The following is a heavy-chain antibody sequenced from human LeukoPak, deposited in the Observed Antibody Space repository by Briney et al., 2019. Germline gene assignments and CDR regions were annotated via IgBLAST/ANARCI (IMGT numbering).Heavy chain of an antibody. CDR3: ARGDGDYVDY. CDR1: GGSITSYY. CDR2: IYSSGST. Sequence: SETLSLTCTVSGGSITSYYWSWIRQPPGKGLEWIGHIYSSGSTNYNPSLKSRVTISVDTSKNQFSLKLTSVTAADTAVYYCARGDGDYVDYWGQGTLVTVSS. V-gene: IGHV4-59*01. D-gene: IGHD4-17*01. J-gene: IGHJ4*02.